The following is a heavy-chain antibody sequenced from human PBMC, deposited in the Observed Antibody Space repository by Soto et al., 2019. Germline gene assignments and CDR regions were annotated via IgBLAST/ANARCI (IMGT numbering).Heavy chain of an antibody. CDR3: ATDGADRGIDS. CDR2: ITASGSAT. CDR1: GFTFRKHA. V-gene: IGHV3-23*01. Sequence: EVQVLESGGALVQPGGSPRLSCAASGFTFRKHAMTWVRQAPGQGLEYVSSITASGSATFYAASVRGRFAISRDNAKSTLYLQRRSLRAEDTALYYCATDGADRGIDSWGQGTLVTVSS. J-gene: IGHJ4*02.